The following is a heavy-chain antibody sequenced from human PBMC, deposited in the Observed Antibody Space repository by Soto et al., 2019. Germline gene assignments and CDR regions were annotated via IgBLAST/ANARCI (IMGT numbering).Heavy chain of an antibody. CDR3: AALFYDFWSGYHPGP. Sequence: SVKVSCKASGFTFTSSAMQWVRQARGQRLEWIGWIVVGSGNTNYAQKFQERVTITRDMSTSTAYMELSSLRSEDTAVYYCAALFYDFWSGYHPGPWGQGTLVTVPQ. J-gene: IGHJ5*02. CDR2: IVVGSGNT. CDR1: GFTFTSSA. V-gene: IGHV1-58*02. D-gene: IGHD3-3*01.